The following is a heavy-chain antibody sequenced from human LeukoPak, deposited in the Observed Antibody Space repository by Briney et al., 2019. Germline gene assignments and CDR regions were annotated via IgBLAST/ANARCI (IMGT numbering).Heavy chain of an antibody. D-gene: IGHD3-10*01. J-gene: IGHJ4*02. CDR2: IKSKGDGETI. CDR1: GFAFTNAW. CDR3: TTDLGLTMIRGVIVY. Sequence: PGGSLRLSCAASGFAFTNAWMSWVRQAPGKGLEWVGRIKSKGDGETIDNAAPVKGRFTMSRDDSKATLYLQMNSLKAEDTAVYYCTTDLGLTMIRGVIVYWGQGALVTVSS. V-gene: IGHV3-15*01.